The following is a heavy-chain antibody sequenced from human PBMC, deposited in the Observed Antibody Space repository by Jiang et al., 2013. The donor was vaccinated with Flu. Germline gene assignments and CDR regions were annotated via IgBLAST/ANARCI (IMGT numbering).Heavy chain of an antibody. J-gene: IGHJ4*02. D-gene: IGHD2-2*01. V-gene: IGHV4-34*01. CDR3: ASEDIVVVPAARRFDY. Sequence: RVTISVDTSKNQFSLKLSSVTAADTAVYYCASEDIVVVPAARRFDYWGQGTLVTVSS.